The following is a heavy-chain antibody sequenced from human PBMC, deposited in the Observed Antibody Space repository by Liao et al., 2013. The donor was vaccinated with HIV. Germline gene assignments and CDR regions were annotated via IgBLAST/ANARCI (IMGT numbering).Heavy chain of an antibody. V-gene: IGHV4-34*01. CDR1: GEFFSGYY. CDR3: ASVGVKSYGYYFDD. D-gene: IGHD3-16*01. Sequence: QVQLQQWGAGLLKPSETLSLTCAVYGEFFSGYYWSWIRQPPGKGLEWIGEINHSGSTNYNPSLKSRVTISVDTSKKQFSLKLTSVTAADTAVYYCASVGVKSYGYYFDDWGQGILVTVSS. CDR2: INHSGST. J-gene: IGHJ4*02.